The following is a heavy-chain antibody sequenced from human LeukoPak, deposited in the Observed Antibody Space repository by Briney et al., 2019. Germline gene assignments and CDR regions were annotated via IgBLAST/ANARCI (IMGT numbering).Heavy chain of an antibody. D-gene: IGHD3-22*01. V-gene: IGHV3-30*03. Sequence: GGSLRLSCAASGFTFSSYGMHWVRQAPGKGVEWVAVISYDGSNKYYADSVKGRFTISRDNSKNTLYLQMNSLRAEDTAVYYCARAQRDSSGYHYFDYWGQGTLVTVSS. J-gene: IGHJ4*02. CDR2: ISYDGSNK. CDR1: GFTFSSYG. CDR3: ARAQRDSSGYHYFDY.